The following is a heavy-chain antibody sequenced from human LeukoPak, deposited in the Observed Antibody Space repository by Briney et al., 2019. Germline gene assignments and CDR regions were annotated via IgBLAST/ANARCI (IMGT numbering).Heavy chain of an antibody. J-gene: IGHJ6*03. D-gene: IGHD2-2*01. CDR2: IYPRDSNT. CDR1: GYSFTTYW. CDR3: ARHYGTSPYYFYMDV. Sequence: GESLKIYCEASGYSFTTYWIGWVRQLPGKGLGWMGIIYPRDSNTRYSPSFQGQVTISADKSISTAYLQWSTLKASDTAMYYCARHYGTSPYYFYMDVWGKGTTVTVSS. V-gene: IGHV5-51*01.